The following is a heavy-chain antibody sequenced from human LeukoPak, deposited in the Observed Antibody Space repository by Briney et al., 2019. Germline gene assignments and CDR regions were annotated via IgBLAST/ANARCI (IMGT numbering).Heavy chain of an antibody. D-gene: IGHD6-6*01. CDR2: ISAYNGNT. Sequence: GASVKVSCKAAGYTFTSYGISWVRQAPGQGLEWMGWISAYNGNTNYAQKLQGRVTMTTDTSTSTAYTELRSLRSDDTAVYYCARDSGYSSFPDDYWGQGTLVTVSS. CDR1: GYTFTSYG. J-gene: IGHJ4*02. V-gene: IGHV1-18*01. CDR3: ARDSGYSSFPDDY.